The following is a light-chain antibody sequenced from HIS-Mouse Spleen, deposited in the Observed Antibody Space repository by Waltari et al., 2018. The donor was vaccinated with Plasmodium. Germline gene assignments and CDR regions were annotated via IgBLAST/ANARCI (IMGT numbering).Light chain of an antibody. CDR1: QSVSSY. CDR3: QQRSNWIT. Sequence: EIVLTQSPATLSLSPGARATLSCRASQSVSSYLAWYQQKPGQAPRLLIYDASNRATGILARFSGSGSGTDFTLTISSLEPEDFAVYYCQQRSNWITFGQGTRLEIK. CDR2: DAS. V-gene: IGKV3-11*01. J-gene: IGKJ5*01.